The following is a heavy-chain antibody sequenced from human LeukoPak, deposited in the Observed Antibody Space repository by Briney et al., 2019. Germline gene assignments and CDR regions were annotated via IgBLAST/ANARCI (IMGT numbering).Heavy chain of an antibody. Sequence: SETLSLTCTVSGGSISSSSYYWGWIRQPPGKGLEWIGSIYYSGSTYYNPSLKSRVTISVDTSKNQFSLKLSSVTAADTAVYYCERGGRNIVALDDYWGQGTLVTVSS. CDR1: GGSISSSSYY. D-gene: IGHD5-12*01. V-gene: IGHV4-39*07. CDR2: IYYSGST. J-gene: IGHJ4*02. CDR3: ERGGRNIVALDDY.